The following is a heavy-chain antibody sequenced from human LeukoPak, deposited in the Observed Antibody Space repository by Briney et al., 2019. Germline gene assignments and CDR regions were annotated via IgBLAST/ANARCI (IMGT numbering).Heavy chain of an antibody. J-gene: IGHJ5*02. CDR1: GYTFTSYG. Sequence: GASVKVSCKASGYTFTSYGITWVRQVPGQGLEWMGWISAYNGNTNYDQKLQGRVTMTTDTSTSTAYMELRSLTSDDTAVYYCARTYYYDTSGYYYGHWFDPWGQGTLVTVPS. CDR3: ARTYYYDTSGYYYGHWFDP. CDR2: ISAYNGNT. D-gene: IGHD3-22*01. V-gene: IGHV1-18*01.